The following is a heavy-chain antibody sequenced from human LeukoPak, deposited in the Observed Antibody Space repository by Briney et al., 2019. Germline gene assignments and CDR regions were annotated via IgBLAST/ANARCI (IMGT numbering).Heavy chain of an antibody. CDR2: IYTSGST. Sequence: SETLSLTCSVSGGSISYYWSWIRQPAGKGLEWIGRIYTSGSTNFNPSLKSRVTMSVDPSKNQFSLKLSSVTAADTAVYYCARHSSVYGSGSYLHYWGQGTLVTVSS. CDR1: GGSISYY. V-gene: IGHV4-4*07. J-gene: IGHJ4*02. D-gene: IGHD3-10*01. CDR3: ARHSSVYGSGSYLHY.